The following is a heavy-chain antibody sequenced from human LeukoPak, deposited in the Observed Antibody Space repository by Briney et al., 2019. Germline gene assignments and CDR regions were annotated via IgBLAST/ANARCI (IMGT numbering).Heavy chain of an antibody. V-gene: IGHV3-48*04. CDR3: ASRYYDSDY. CDR2: ISSSGSTI. CDR1: GFTFSGYS. J-gene: IGHJ4*02. D-gene: IGHD3-22*01. Sequence: GGSLRLSCAASGFTFSGYSINWVRQAPGKGLEWVSYISSSGSTIYYADSVKGRFTISRDNAKNSLYLQMNSLRAEDTAIYYCASRYYDSDYWGQGTLVTVSS.